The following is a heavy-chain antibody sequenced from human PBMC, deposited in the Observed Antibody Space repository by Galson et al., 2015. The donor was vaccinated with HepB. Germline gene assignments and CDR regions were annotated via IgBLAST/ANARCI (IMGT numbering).Heavy chain of an antibody. CDR1: GFNFNTFG. CDR3: AREAGIAAPASLDH. CDR2: IWHDGSNQ. D-gene: IGHD6-13*01. J-gene: IGHJ4*02. Sequence: SLRLSCAASGFNFNTFGMYWVRQAPGKGLEWVAVIWHDGSNQYYADSVKGRFTISRDNLRNTLYLQMNSVSAEDTALYYCAREAGIAAPASLDHWGQGTLVTVSS. V-gene: IGHV3-33*01.